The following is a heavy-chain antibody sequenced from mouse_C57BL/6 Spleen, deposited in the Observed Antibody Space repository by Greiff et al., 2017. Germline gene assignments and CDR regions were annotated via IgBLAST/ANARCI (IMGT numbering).Heavy chain of an antibody. CDR2: IDPSDSYT. Sequence: QVQLKQPGAELVKPGASVKLSCKASGYTFTSYWMQWVKQRPGQGLEWIGEIDPSDSYTNYNQKFKGKATLTVDTSSSTAYMQLSSLTSEDSAVYYCAKTGGTSWFAYWGQGTLVTVSA. CDR3: AKTGGTSWFAY. CDR1: GYTFTSYW. D-gene: IGHD5-1*01. V-gene: IGHV1-50*01. J-gene: IGHJ3*01.